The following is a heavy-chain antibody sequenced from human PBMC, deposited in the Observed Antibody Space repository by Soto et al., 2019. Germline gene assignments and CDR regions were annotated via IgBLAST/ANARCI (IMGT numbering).Heavy chain of an antibody. J-gene: IGHJ4*02. D-gene: IGHD2-2*02. CDR2: INTGNGYT. V-gene: IGHV1-3*04. Sequence: ASVKVSCKASGYTFSNYAIHWVRQAPGQRPEWMGWINTGNGYTKYSENFQGRATMTRDTSASTAYMELSSLRSEDAAVYYCARGGGDCGTVRCYMIYYRGQGTQVTVSS. CDR3: ARGGGDCGTVRCYMIYY. CDR1: GYTFSNYA.